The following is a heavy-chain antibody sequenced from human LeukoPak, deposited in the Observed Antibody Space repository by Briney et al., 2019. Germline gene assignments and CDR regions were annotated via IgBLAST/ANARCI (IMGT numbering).Heavy chain of an antibody. CDR2: FDPEDGES. CDR3: ATEIKGFHFGFS. CDR1: GYTLTELS. D-gene: IGHD3-10*01. Sequence: ASVKVSCQVSGYTLTELSMHWVRQAPGKGLEWMGGFDPEDGESIYAQKFQGRVSMSEETSTETAYMELSSLRSEDRAVYYCATEIKGFHFGFSWGQGTLVTVSS. V-gene: IGHV1-24*01. J-gene: IGHJ5*02.